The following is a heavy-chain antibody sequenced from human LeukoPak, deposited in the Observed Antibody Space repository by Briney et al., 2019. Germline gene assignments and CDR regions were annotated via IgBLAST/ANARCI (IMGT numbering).Heavy chain of an antibody. CDR3: ARVPLFQRWLQYDY. CDR1: GFTVSSNY. V-gene: IGHV3-53*01. J-gene: IGHJ4*02. CDR2: IYSGGST. D-gene: IGHD5-24*01. Sequence: GGSLRLSCAVSGFTVSSNYMSWVRQAPGKGLEWVSVIYSGGSTYYADSVKGRFTISRDNSKNTLYLQMNSLRAEDTAVYYCARVPLFQRWLQYDYWGQGTLVTVSS.